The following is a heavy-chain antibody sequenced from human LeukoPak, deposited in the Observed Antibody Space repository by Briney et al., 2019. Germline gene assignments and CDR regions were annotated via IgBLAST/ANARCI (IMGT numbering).Heavy chain of an antibody. V-gene: IGHV3-21*01. Sequence: GGSLRLSCAASGFTFNYYNMNWVRQAPGKALEWVSSITSSGAYIFYADSVRGRFTISRDNAKDSLYLQMNSLGPEDTAVYYCARAPYGGSGWYFAIDYWGQGTLVTVSS. J-gene: IGHJ4*02. CDR1: GFTFNYYN. CDR3: ARAPYGGSGWYFAIDY. CDR2: ITSSGAYI. D-gene: IGHD6-19*01.